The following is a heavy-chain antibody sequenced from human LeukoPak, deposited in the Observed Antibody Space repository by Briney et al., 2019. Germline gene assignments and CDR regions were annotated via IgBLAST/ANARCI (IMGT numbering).Heavy chain of an antibody. CDR2: ISYDGSNK. CDR3: AKDQDSSSWYSVAAGGAFDI. V-gene: IGHV3-30-3*01. CDR1: GFTFSSYA. D-gene: IGHD6-13*01. J-gene: IGHJ3*02. Sequence: GGSLRLSCAASGFTFSSYAMHWVRQAPGKGLEWVAVISYDGSNKYYADSVKGRFTISRDNAKNSLYLQMNSLRAEDTAVYYCAKDQDSSSWYSVAAGGAFDIWGQGTMVTVSS.